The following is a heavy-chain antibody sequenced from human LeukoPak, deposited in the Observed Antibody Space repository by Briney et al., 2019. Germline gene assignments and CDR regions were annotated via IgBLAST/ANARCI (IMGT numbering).Heavy chain of an antibody. CDR1: GFTFSSYG. J-gene: IGHJ6*03. V-gene: IGHV3-30*02. CDR2: IRYDGSNK. Sequence: GGSLRLSCAASGFTFSSYGMHWVRQAPGKGLEWVAFIRYDGSNKYYADSVKGRFTISRDNSKNTLYLQMNSLRAEDTAVYYCARRDYSNYYYYYYYMDVWGKGTTVTVSS. D-gene: IGHD4-11*01. CDR3: ARRDYSNYYYYYYYMDV.